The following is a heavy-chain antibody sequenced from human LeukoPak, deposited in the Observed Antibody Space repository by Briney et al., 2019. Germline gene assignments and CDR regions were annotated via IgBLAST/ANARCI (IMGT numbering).Heavy chain of an antibody. J-gene: IGHJ4*02. V-gene: IGHV1-69*11. CDR1: GGTFSSYA. D-gene: IGHD5-12*01. CDR2: IIPILGTA. Sequence: SVKVSCKASGGTFSSYAISWVRQAPGQGLEWMGRIIPILGTANYAQKFQGRVTITADESTSTAYMELSSLRSEDTAVYYCARGGANVDIVATIKRGANFDYWGQGTLVTVSS. CDR3: ARGGANVDIVATIKRGANFDY.